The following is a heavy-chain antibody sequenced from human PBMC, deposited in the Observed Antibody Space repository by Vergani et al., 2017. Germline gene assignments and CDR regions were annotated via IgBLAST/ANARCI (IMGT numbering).Heavy chain of an antibody. CDR1: GYTFTSYY. CDR3: AKDYYDSSGYYHYFDY. J-gene: IGHJ4*02. D-gene: IGHD3-22*01. Sequence: QVQLVQSGAEVKKPGASVKVSCKASGYTFTSYYMHWVRQAPGQGLEWMGIINPSGGSTSYAQKFQGRVTMTRDTSTSTVYMELSSLRSEDTAVYYCAKDYYDSSGYYHYFDYWGQGTLVTVSS. V-gene: IGHV1-46*01. CDR2: INPSGGST.